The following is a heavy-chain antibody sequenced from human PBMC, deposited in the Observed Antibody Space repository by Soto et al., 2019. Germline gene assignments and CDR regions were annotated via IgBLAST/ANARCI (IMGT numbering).Heavy chain of an antibody. J-gene: IGHJ4*02. Sequence: EVRLVESGGGLVQPGGSLRLSCAASGFTFSDHYMDWVRQAPGKGLEWVARCKNRQRGYTTEYAASVEGRFTISRVESASSLILQMNGLKTEDTAVDYCASPQRTGSGWAYYWGQGTRVTVSS. V-gene: IGHV3-72*01. D-gene: IGHD6-19*01. CDR3: ASPQRTGSGWAYY. CDR1: GFTFSDHY. CDR2: CKNRQRGYTT.